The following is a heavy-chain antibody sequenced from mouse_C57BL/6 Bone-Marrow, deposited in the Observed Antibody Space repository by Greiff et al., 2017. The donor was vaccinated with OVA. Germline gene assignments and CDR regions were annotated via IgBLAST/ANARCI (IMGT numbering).Heavy chain of an antibody. J-gene: IGHJ2*01. V-gene: IGHV6-3*01. CDR2: IRLKSDNYAT. CDR3: TAWGGFDY. Sequence: EVKLMESGGGLVQPGGSMKLSCVASGFTFSNYWMNWVRQSPEKGLEWVAQIRLKSDNYATHYAESVKGRFTISRDDSKSSVYLQMNNLRAEDTGIYYCTAWGGFDYWGQGTTLTVSS. D-gene: IGHD4-1*01. CDR1: GFTFSNYW.